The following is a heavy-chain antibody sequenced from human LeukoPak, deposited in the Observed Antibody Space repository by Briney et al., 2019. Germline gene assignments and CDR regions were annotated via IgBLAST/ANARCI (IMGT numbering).Heavy chain of an antibody. D-gene: IGHD2-21*02. CDR2: IKQDGSEK. V-gene: IGHV3-7*01. J-gene: IGHJ6*02. CDR1: GFTFSSYA. CDR3: ARASPEYCGGDCYDYYYYGMDV. Sequence: GGSLRLSCAASGFTFSSYAIHWVRQAPGKGLEWVANIKQDGSEKYYVDSVKGRFTISRDNAKNSLYLQMNSLRAEDTAVYYCARASPEYCGGDCYDYYYYGMDVWGQGTTVTVSS.